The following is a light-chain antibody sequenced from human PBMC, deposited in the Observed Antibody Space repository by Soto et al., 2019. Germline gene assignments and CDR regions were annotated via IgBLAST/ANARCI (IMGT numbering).Light chain of an antibody. CDR1: QSIDTW. Sequence: DIRLSLSLSFLSATVRDRVTITCRASQSIDTWLAWYQQKPGKAPRLLIYDASDLESGVPSRFSGSGSGTEFTLTINGLQTDDIASYYCQHDEIFFPTFCPG. V-gene: IGKV1-5*01. CDR3: QHDEIFFPT. J-gene: IGKJ3*01. CDR2: DAS.